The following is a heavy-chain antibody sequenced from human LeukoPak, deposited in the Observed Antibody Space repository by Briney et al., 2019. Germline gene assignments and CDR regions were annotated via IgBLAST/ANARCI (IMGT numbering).Heavy chain of an antibody. J-gene: IGHJ4*02. Sequence: SETLSLTCTVSGGSISSYYWSWIRQPQGKGLEWIGHIYYSGSTNYNPSLKSRVTISVDTSKNQFSLKLRSVPAADTAVYCCARLGSSGYSGIDYWGQGTLVTASS. CDR3: ARLGSSGYSGIDY. D-gene: IGHD3-22*01. CDR1: GGSISSYY. V-gene: IGHV4-59*08. CDR2: IYYSGST.